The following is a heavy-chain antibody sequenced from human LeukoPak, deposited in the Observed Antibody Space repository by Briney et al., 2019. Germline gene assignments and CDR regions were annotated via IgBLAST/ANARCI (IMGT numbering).Heavy chain of an antibody. J-gene: IGHJ6*04. CDR3: ANSSREWFGATDYGLAV. Sequence: PGRSLRLSCKASGFTFSSYGIHWVRQAPGKGLEWVALISDDGSKKYYADSVMGRFTMSRDNSKNTLYVEMTILSGEDTAVYCCANSSREWFGATDYGLAVWGKAANVTVPS. V-gene: IGHV3-30*18. CDR2: ISDDGSKK. CDR1: GFTFSSYG. D-gene: IGHD3-10*01.